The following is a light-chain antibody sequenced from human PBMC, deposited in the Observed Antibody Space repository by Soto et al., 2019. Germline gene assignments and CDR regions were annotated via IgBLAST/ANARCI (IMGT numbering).Light chain of an antibody. V-gene: IGLV2-14*03. CDR3: SSYTSTTTRV. CDR1: SSDVGGYNY. Sequence: QSALTQAASVSGSRGQTITISCTGTSSDVGGYNYVSCYQQHPGKGPKLMIYEVSNRPSGVSNRFSGSKSGNTATLTISGLQAEDEADYYCSSYTSTTTRVFGTGTKVTVL. CDR2: EVS. J-gene: IGLJ1*01.